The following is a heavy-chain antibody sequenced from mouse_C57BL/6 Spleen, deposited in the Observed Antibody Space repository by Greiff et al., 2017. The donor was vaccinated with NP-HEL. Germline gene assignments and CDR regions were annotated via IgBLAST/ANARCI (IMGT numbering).Heavy chain of an antibody. D-gene: IGHD6-5*01. J-gene: IGHJ1*03. CDR1: GYTFTDYN. CDR3: ALSYDRKWYFDV. CDR2: INPNNGGT. V-gene: IGHV1-18*01. Sequence: EVQLQQSGPELVKPGASVKIPCKASGYTFTDYNMDWVKQSHGKSLEWIGDINPNNGGTIYNQKFKGKATLTVDKSSSTAYMELRSLTSEDTAVYYCALSYDRKWYFDVWGTGTTVTVSS.